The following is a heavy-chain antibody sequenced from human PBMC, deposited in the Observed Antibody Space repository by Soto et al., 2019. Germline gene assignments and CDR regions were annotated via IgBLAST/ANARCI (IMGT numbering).Heavy chain of an antibody. J-gene: IGHJ5*02. CDR1: GFTFSSYA. CDR2: ISYDGSNK. D-gene: IGHD6-13*01. CDR3: ARETAAGWFDP. Sequence: PGGSLRLSCAASGFTFSSYAMHWVRQAPGKGLEWVAVISYDGSNKYYADSVKGRFTISRDNSKNTLYLQMNSLRAEDTAAYYCARETAAGWFDPWGQGTLVTVSS. V-gene: IGHV3-30-3*01.